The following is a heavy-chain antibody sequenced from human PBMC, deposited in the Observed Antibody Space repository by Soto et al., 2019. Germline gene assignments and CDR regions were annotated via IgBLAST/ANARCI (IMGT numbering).Heavy chain of an antibody. V-gene: IGHV1-69*06. J-gene: IGHJ4*02. Sequence: WASVKISCKASGGTFSSYAISWVRQAPGQGLEWMGGIIPIFGTANYAQKFQGRVTITADKSTSTAYMELSSLRSEDTAVYYCARSDLYSSSWDYWGQGTLVTVSS. CDR1: GGTFSSYA. CDR3: ARSDLYSSSWDY. CDR2: IIPIFGTA. D-gene: IGHD6-13*01.